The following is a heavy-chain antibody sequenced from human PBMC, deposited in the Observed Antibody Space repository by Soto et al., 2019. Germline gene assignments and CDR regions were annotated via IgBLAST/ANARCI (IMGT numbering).Heavy chain of an antibody. J-gene: IGHJ4*02. CDR3: AREGGSGRVTDLGCDY. V-gene: IGHV4-31*03. CDR2: IYYSGST. Sequence: QVQLQESGPGLVKPPQTLSLTCTVSGGSISSGGYYWNWIRQHPGKGLEWIGFIYYSGSTHYNPALRSRLTISIDPSKNQFSLKLTSVTAADTAVYYCAREGGSGRVTDLGCDYWGQGTLVTVSS. D-gene: IGHD3-10*01. CDR1: GGSISSGGYY.